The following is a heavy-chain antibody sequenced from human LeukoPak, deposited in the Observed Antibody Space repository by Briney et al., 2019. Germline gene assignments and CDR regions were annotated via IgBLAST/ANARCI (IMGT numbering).Heavy chain of an antibody. V-gene: IGHV4-30-4*01. Sequence: ASQTLSLTCTVAGGSISSGDYYWSWIRQPPGKGLEWIGYIYYSGSTYYNPSLKSRVTISVDTSKNQFSLKLSSVTAADTAVYYCARDLYYYGMDVWGQGTTVTVSS. J-gene: IGHJ6*02. CDR3: ARDLYYYGMDV. CDR2: IYYSGST. CDR1: GGSISSGDYY.